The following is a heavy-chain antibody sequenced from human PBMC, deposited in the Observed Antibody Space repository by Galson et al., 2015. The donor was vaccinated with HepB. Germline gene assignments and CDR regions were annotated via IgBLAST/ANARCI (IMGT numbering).Heavy chain of an antibody. Sequence: SVKVSCKASGYTFTSYYMHWVRQAPRQGLEWMGGIIPIFGTANYAQKFQGRVTITADESTSTAYMELSSLRSEDTAVYYCARAQNPFYYYYGMDVWGQGTTVTVSS. V-gene: IGHV1-69*13. CDR2: IIPIFGTA. CDR1: GYTFTSYY. CDR3: ARAQNPFYYYYGMDV. D-gene: IGHD1-14*01. J-gene: IGHJ6*02.